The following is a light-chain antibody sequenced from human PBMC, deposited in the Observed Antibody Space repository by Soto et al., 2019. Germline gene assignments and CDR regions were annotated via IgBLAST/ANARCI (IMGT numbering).Light chain of an antibody. CDR2: KAS. J-gene: IGKJ1*01. Sequence: DIQMTQSPSTLSASVGDRVTITCRASQSISSWLAWYQQKPGKAPKLLIYKASTLEVGVPSRFSGSGSGTDFTLTINTLQPADFATYYCQQYNSYPWTFGQGTKV. V-gene: IGKV1-5*03. CDR3: QQYNSYPWT. CDR1: QSISSW.